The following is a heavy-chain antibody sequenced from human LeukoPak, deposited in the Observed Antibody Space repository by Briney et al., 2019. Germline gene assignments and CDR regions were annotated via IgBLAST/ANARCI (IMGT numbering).Heavy chain of an antibody. Sequence: SETLSLTCTVSGGSISSYYWSWIRQPPGKGLEWIGYIYYSGSTNYNPSLKSRVTISVDTSKNQFSLKLSSVTAADTAVYYCARSEDIRFLGWSSYPFDPWGQGTLVTVSS. V-gene: IGHV4-59*08. CDR2: IYYSGST. CDR1: GGSISSYY. J-gene: IGHJ5*02. D-gene: IGHD3-3*01. CDR3: ARSEDIRFLGWSSYPFDP.